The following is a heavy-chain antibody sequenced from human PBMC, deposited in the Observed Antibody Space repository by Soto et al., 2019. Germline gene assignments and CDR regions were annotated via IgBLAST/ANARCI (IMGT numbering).Heavy chain of an antibody. D-gene: IGHD6-13*01. CDR3: ARRFGYSSSYNSYYLNV. Sequence: QVQLVQSGGEVKKPGASVKVSCKASGYTFSSYGISWVRQAPGQGLEWMGWISVYNGNTNYAEKFQCRVTMTTDTSTSTAYMELGSLTSDDTAVYYCARRFGYSSSYNSYYLNVWVKGTTVTVSS. J-gene: IGHJ6*03. V-gene: IGHV1-18*01. CDR2: ISVYNGNT. CDR1: GYTFSSYG.